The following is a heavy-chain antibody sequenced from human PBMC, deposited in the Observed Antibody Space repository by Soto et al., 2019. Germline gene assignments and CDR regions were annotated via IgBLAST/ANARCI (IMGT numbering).Heavy chain of an antibody. CDR3: ARAYGSGSYYVYGMDV. D-gene: IGHD3-10*01. CDR1: GGSISSGGYY. Sequence: QVQLQESGPGLVKPSQTLSLTCTVSGGSISSGGYYWSWIRQHPGKGLEWIGYIYYSGSTYYNPSLKTRVTISVDTSKNQFSLKLSSVTAADTAVYYCARAYGSGSYYVYGMDVWGQGTTVTVSS. V-gene: IGHV4-31*03. J-gene: IGHJ6*02. CDR2: IYYSGST.